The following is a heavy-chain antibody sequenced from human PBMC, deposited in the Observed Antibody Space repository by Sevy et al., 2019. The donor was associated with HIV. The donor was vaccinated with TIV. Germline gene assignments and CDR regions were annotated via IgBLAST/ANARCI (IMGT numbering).Heavy chain of an antibody. CDR2: IHSGGKI. V-gene: IGHV3-53*01. J-gene: IGHJ6*02. D-gene: IGHD2-15*01. CDR1: GFSVSSNY. CDR3: AREDIVLGEDNYYGIDV. Sequence: GGSLRLSCAASGFSVSSNYMSWVRQAPGKGPEWVSVIHSGGKISYADSGKGRFTISRDNSKNTLYLQMNSLRAEDTAVYYCAREDIVLGEDNYYGIDVWGQGTTVTVSS.